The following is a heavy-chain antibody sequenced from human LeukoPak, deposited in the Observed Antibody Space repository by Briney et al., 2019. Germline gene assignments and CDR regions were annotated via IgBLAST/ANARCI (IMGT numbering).Heavy chain of an antibody. CDR3: ARGTDTYQLLPPLYYYYGMDV. J-gene: IGHJ6*02. V-gene: IGHV1-18*01. Sequence: ASVKVSCKASGYTFTSYGISWVRQAPGQGLEWMGWISAYNGNTNYAQKLQGRVTMTTDTSTSTAYMELRSLRSDDTAVYYCARGTDTYQLLPPLYYYYGMDVWGQGTTVTVSS. CDR2: ISAYNGNT. D-gene: IGHD2-2*01. CDR1: GYTFTSYG.